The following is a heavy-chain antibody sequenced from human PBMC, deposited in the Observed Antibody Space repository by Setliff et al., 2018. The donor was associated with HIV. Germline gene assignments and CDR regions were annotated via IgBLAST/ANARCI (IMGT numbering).Heavy chain of an antibody. CDR2: INIGKGDT. CDR3: ARGALLAVFDFDH. V-gene: IGHV1-3*04. CDR1: GYTFSTYS. J-gene: IGHJ4*01. D-gene: IGHD3-3*02. Sequence: ASVKVSCKASGYTFSTYSLHWVRQAPGQSLEWMGWINIGKGDTKYSQAFQDRITITRDTSANTAYMELSSLRSDDTAVYFCARGALLAVFDFDHWGHGTLVTVSS.